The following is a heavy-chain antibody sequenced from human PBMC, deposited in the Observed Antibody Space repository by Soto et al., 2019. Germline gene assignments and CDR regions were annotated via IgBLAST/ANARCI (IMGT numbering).Heavy chain of an antibody. CDR2: ISSDGHHQ. CDR1: GFSFNDYA. Sequence: VQLVESGGGEVQPGGSLRVSCATSGFSFNDYAMYWVRQAPGQGLEWVAIISSDGHHQFYLDNLRGRFTVSRDNSKNTLYLQMNSLRPEDTAVYYCTKGSAWTGRPSNHWGQGTLVTVSS. CDR3: TKGSAWTGRPSNH. J-gene: IGHJ5*02. V-gene: IGHV3-30*18. D-gene: IGHD1-1*01.